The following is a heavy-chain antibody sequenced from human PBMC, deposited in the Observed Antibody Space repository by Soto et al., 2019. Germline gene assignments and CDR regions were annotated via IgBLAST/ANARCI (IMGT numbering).Heavy chain of an antibody. D-gene: IGHD6-19*01. Sequence: EVQLLESGGGVVQPGGSLRLSCAASGLTSSAYALGWVRQPPGKWWEWVSTISGSGGSTYYADSGKGRFTISRDNSQNTLYLQMNSLRAEDTAVYYCAKRGAYSSGWYYFDSWGQGTLVTVSS. J-gene: IGHJ4*02. CDR2: ISGSGGST. CDR3: AKRGAYSSGWYYFDS. V-gene: IGHV3-23*01. CDR1: GLTSSAYA.